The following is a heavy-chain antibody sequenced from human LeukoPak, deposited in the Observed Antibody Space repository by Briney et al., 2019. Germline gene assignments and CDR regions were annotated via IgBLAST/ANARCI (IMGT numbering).Heavy chain of an antibody. CDR3: ARGPNSVSYYEIDY. D-gene: IGHD1-26*01. CDR2: IYYSGST. CDR1: GGSVSSATHY. Sequence: SETLSLTCTVSGGSVSSATHYWSWIRQAPGKGLEWIGYIYYSGSTNYNPSLKSRVTISVDTSKNQFFLKLSSVTAADTAVYFCARGPNSVSYYEIDYWGQGTLVTVSS. J-gene: IGHJ4*02. V-gene: IGHV4-61*01.